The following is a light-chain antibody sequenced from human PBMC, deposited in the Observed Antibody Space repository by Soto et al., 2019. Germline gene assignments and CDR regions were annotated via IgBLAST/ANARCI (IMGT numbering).Light chain of an antibody. V-gene: IGKV1-5*03. Sequence: DIQMTQSPSTLSASVGDRVTITCRASQSISSWLAWYQQKPGKAPKLLIYKASNLESGVPSRFSGSGSGTEFTLTISSLQPDDFATYYCRQYNSYSVTFGQGTRLEIK. CDR2: KAS. CDR1: QSISSW. CDR3: RQYNSYSVT. J-gene: IGKJ5*01.